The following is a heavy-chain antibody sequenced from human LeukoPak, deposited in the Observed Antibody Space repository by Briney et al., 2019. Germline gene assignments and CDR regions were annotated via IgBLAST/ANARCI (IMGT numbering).Heavy chain of an antibody. D-gene: IGHD1-26*01. V-gene: IGHV1-8*01. CDR1: GYTFTNYD. CDR3: ARVWGAIDY. J-gene: IGHJ4*02. CDR2: MNPKSGNT. Sequence: ASVKVCCKTSGYTFTNYDINCVRQATGQGLEWMGWMNPKSGNTGSAQRFQGRVTMTRDTSISTAYMELISLRSEDTAVYYCARVWGAIDYWGQGTLVTVSS.